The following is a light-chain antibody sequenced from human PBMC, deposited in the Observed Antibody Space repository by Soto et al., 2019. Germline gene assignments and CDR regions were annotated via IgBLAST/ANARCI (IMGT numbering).Light chain of an antibody. V-gene: IGKV1-33*01. CDR2: DGA. CDR3: QQYDTLLT. J-gene: IGKJ3*01. Sequence: DLQMTQSPSSLSASVGDRVTITCQASQGISNYLNWYHQKPGKAPKLLIYDGANLETGVPSRFSGSGSGTDFTFTISSLQPADIGTCYCQQYDTLLTFGPGTKVDLK. CDR1: QGISNY.